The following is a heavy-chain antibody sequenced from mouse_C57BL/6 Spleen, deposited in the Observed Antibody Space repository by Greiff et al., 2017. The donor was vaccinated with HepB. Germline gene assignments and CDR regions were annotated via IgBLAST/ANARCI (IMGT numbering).Heavy chain of an antibody. J-gene: IGHJ4*01. CDR3: ARERLRGTAMDY. D-gene: IGHD1-1*01. CDR1: GYTFTDYY. CDR2: INPNNGGT. V-gene: IGHV1-26*01. Sequence: VQLQQSGPELVKPGASVKISCKASGYTFTDYYMNWVKQSHGKSLEWIGDINPNNGGTSYNQKFKGKATLTVDKSSSTAYMELRSLTSEDSAVYYCARERLRGTAMDYWGQGTSVTVSS.